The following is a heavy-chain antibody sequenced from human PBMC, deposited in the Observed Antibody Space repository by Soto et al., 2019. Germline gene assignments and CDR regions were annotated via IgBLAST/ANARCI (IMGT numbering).Heavy chain of an antibody. V-gene: IGHV3-21*01. D-gene: IGHD4-17*01. J-gene: IGHJ4*02. CDR2: ISTTSSFI. Sequence: EVQLVESGGGLVKPGGSLRLSCAASGFTFSSYSMNWVRQAPGKGLEWVSSISTTSSFIFYADSVKGRFTISRDNAKNSLYLQMNSLRAEDTAVYYCAREGSLYGDSVSNCFGYWGLGTLVTVSS. CDR3: AREGSLYGDSVSNCFGY. CDR1: GFTFSSYS.